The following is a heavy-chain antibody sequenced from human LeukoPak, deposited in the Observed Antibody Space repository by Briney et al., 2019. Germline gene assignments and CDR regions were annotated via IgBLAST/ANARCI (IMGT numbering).Heavy chain of an antibody. Sequence: GGSLRLSCAASGFTFSSYAMHWVRQAPGKGLEWVAVISYDGSNKYYADSVKGRFTISRDNSKNTLYLQMNSLRAEDTAVYYCARELYYYDSHPFDYWGQGTLVTVSS. CDR2: ISYDGSNK. J-gene: IGHJ4*02. V-gene: IGHV3-30-3*01. CDR3: ARELYYYDSHPFDY. D-gene: IGHD3-22*01. CDR1: GFTFSSYA.